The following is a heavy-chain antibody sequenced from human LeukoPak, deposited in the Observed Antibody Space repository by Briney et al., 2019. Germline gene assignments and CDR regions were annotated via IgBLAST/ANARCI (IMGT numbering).Heavy chain of an antibody. CDR1: GFTFSSYW. CDR3: ARDTQTYSSGWNKSYYYYGMDV. V-gene: IGHV3-7*01. Sequence: GGSLRLSCAASGFTFSSYWMSWVRQAPGKGLEWVANIKQDGREKYYVDSVKGRFTISRDNAKNSLYLQMNSLRAEDTAVYYCARDTQTYSSGWNKSYYYYGMDVWGQGTTVTVSS. CDR2: IKQDGREK. D-gene: IGHD6-19*01. J-gene: IGHJ6*02.